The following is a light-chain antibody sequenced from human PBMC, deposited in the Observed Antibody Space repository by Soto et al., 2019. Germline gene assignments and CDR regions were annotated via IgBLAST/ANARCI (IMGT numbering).Light chain of an antibody. J-gene: IGLJ1*01. CDR2: RND. CDR3: AKWDDNLRVYV. CDR1: NSRSGSNY. V-gene: IGLV1-47*01. Sequence: QSVLPQPPSASGTPGQRVTISCSTSNSRSGSNYVYWYQQLPGTAPKLLIYRNDQRPSGVPDRFSGSKSGTSASLAISGLRSEDEADYYCAKWDDNLRVYVFGTGTRSPS.